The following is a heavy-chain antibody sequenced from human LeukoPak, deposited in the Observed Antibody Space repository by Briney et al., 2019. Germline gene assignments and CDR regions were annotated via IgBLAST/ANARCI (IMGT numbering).Heavy chain of an antibody. V-gene: IGHV4-34*01. CDR1: GGSFSGYY. J-gene: IGHJ4*02. CDR2: INHSGST. Sequence: SETLSLTCAVYGGSFSGYYWNWIRRPQGKGLEWVGEINHSGSTTYNPPLKSRVTISVDTSKNQFSLKLSAVTAADTAVYYCATSPATSRNYWGQGTLVTVSS. CDR3: ATSPATSRNY. D-gene: IGHD2-15*01.